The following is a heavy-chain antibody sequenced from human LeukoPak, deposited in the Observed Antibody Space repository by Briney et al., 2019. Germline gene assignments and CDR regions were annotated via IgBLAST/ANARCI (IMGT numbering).Heavy chain of an antibody. D-gene: IGHD7-27*01. Sequence: GGSLRPSCAASGFTFSSYSMNWVRQAPGKGLEWVSSISSSSSYIYYADSVKGRFTISRDNAKNSLYLQMNSLRAEDTAVYYCARAAELGTNWFDPWGQGTLVTVSS. J-gene: IGHJ5*02. V-gene: IGHV3-21*01. CDR3: ARAAELGTNWFDP. CDR2: ISSSSSYI. CDR1: GFTFSSYS.